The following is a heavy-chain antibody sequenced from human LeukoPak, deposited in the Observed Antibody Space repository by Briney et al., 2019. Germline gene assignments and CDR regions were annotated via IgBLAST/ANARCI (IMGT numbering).Heavy chain of an antibody. V-gene: IGHV3-48*01. CDR3: VRRPVGAHPFDY. J-gene: IGHJ4*02. CDR2: ITSNSDTI. CDR1: GFIFSSYS. Sequence: GGSLRLSCAASGFIFSSYSMNWVRQAPGKGLEWVSCITSNSDTIFYADSVTGRFTISRDNARNSLYLQMNSLGVEDTAVYYCVRRPVGAHPFDYWGQGTLVTVSS. D-gene: IGHD1-26*01.